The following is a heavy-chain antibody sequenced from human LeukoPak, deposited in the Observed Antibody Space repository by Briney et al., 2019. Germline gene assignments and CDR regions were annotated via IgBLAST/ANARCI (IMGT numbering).Heavy chain of an antibody. CDR1: GFTFDDYA. J-gene: IGHJ5*02. CDR3: AKGPDYYDSSWFDP. V-gene: IGHV3-9*01. CDR2: ISWNSGSI. D-gene: IGHD3-22*01. Sequence: GRSLRLSCAASGFTFDDYAMHWVRQAPGKGLEWVSGISWNSGSIGYADSVKGRFTISRDNAKNSLYLQMNSLRAEDTALYYCAKGPDYYDSSWFDPWGQGTLVTVSS.